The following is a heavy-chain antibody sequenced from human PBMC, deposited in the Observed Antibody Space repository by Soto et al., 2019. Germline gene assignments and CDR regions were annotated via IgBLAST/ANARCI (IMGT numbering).Heavy chain of an antibody. V-gene: IGHV3-23*01. Sequence: XGSLRLSCAASGFSFSDYAMSCVRQAPGKGLEWVSVISESGGSTHYADSVRGRFTVSRDNSKNSLSLRMNSLRDEDTAVYFCAKRSQYRSGWYSPIFEDWGQGALVSVSS. J-gene: IGHJ4*02. CDR2: ISESGGST. CDR1: GFSFSDYA. CDR3: AKRSQYRSGWYSPIFED. D-gene: IGHD2-21*01.